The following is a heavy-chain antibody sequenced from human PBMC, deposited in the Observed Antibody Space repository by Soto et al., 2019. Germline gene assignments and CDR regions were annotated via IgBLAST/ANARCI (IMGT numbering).Heavy chain of an antibody. D-gene: IGHD6-13*01. CDR1: GGTFSSYF. J-gene: IGHJ6*02. V-gene: IGHV1-69*01. CDR3: ARETPSAAAAYFFYGLDV. CDR2: IIPVFGSA. Sequence: QVQLVQSGAEVKKAGSSVKVSCKVSGGTFSSYFINWVRQAPGQGLEWVGGIIPVFGSASFAEKFQGRVTTTADESTSTAYMELSSLRSDDTAVYYCARETPSAAAAYFFYGLDVWGQVTTVTVPS.